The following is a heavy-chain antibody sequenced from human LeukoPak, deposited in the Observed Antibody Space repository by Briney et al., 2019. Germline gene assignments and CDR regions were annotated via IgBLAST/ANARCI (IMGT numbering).Heavy chain of an antibody. Sequence: ASVKVSCKASGGTFSSYAISWVRQAPGKGLESKETIIPIFGTANYAQKFQGRVTITTDESTSTAYMELSSLRSEDTAVYYCARDRCSSTSCYEGGFDYWGQGTLVTVSS. D-gene: IGHD2-2*01. V-gene: IGHV1-69*05. CDR3: ARDRCSSTSCYEGGFDY. CDR1: GGTFSSYA. J-gene: IGHJ4*02. CDR2: IIPIFGTA.